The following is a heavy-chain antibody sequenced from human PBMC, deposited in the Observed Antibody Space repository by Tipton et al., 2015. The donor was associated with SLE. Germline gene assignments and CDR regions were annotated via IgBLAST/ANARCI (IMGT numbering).Heavy chain of an antibody. V-gene: IGHV3-30*04. D-gene: IGHD2-21*01. CDR1: GFTFSSYA. CDR3: ARESHGAYCGGDCYSGAFDI. Sequence: SLRLSCAASGFTFSSYAMHWVRQAPGKGLEWVAVISYDGSNKYYADSVKGRFTISRDNSKNTLYLQMNSLRAEDTAVYYCARESHGAYCGGDCYSGAFDIWGQGTMVPVSS. J-gene: IGHJ3*02. CDR2: ISYDGSNK.